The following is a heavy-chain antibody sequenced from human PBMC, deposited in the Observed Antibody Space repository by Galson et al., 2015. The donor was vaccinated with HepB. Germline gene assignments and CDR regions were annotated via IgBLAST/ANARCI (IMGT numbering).Heavy chain of an antibody. CDR3: ASATPSLDIAARRLADWYFDL. CDR1: GGTFSSYA. V-gene: IGHV1-69*13. CDR2: IIPIFGTA. D-gene: IGHD6-6*01. Sequence: SVKVSCKASGGTFSSYAISWVRQAPGQGLEWMGGIIPIFGTANYAQKFQGRVTITADESTSTAYMELSSLRSEDTAVYYCASATPSLDIAARRLADWYFDLWGRGTLVTVSS. J-gene: IGHJ2*01.